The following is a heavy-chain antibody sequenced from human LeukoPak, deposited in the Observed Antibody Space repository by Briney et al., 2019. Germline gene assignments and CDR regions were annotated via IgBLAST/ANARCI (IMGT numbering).Heavy chain of an antibody. CDR1: GLTFSSYA. V-gene: IGHV3-23*01. D-gene: IGHD4-17*01. Sequence: PGGSLRLSCAASGLTFSSYAMSWVRQAPGKGLEWVSSISNSGGSTYYADSVHGRLTISRDNSKNTLYLQINSLGAEDTAIYYCAKIGAYGDYKYAFDFWGQGTVVTVSS. CDR2: ISNSGGST. CDR3: AKIGAYGDYKYAFDF. J-gene: IGHJ3*01.